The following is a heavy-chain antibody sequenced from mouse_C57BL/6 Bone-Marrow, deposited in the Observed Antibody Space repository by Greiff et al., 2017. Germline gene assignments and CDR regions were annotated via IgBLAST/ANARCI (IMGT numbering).Heavy chain of an antibody. CDR1: GYTFTDYY. CDR3: AGGGTGSSFDY. D-gene: IGHD3-3*01. J-gene: IGHJ2*01. V-gene: IGHV1-19*01. Sequence: VQLQQSGPVLVKPGASVKMSCKASGYTFTDYYMNWVKQSHGKSLEWIGVINPYNGGTSYNQKFKGKATLTVDKSSSTAYMELNSLTSEDSAVYYCAGGGTGSSFDYWGQGTTLTVSS. CDR2: INPYNGGT.